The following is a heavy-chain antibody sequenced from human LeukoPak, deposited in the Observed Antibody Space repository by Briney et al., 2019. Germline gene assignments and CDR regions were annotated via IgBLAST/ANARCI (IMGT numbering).Heavy chain of an antibody. D-gene: IGHD6-19*01. CDR3: ARDRTPGIAVAGPPLAQYYYYGMDV. J-gene: IGHJ6*02. Sequence: GGSLRLSCAASGFMFSKYDMHWVRQVTGKGLEWVSVIYSGGSTYYADSVKGRFTISRDNSKNTLYLQMNSLRAEDTAMYYCARDRTPGIAVAGPPLAQYYYYGMDVWGQGTTVTVSS. V-gene: IGHV3-53*01. CDR2: IYSGGST. CDR1: GFMFSKYD.